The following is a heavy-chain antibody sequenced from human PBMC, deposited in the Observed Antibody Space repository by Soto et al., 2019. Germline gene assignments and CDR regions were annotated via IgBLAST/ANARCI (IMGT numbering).Heavy chain of an antibody. CDR3: ARDPAP. Sequence: QVQLQESGPGLVKASQTLSLTCTVSGGSISSGGYYWSWIRQHPGKGLEWIGYIYKRGITYSNPYSKRRVTISADTSKNQFTLKLSSVTAADTAVYYCARDPAPWGQGTLVTVSS. J-gene: IGHJ5*02. CDR1: GGSISSGGYY. V-gene: IGHV4-31*03. CDR2: IYKRGIT.